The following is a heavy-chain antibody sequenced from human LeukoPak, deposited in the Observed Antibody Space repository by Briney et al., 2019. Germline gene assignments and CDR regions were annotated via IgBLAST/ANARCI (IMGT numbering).Heavy chain of an antibody. CDR2: IYHSGST. D-gene: IGHD3-9*01. CDR1: GGSISSYY. Sequence: SETLSLTCTVSGGSISSYYWGWIRQPPGKGLEWIGSIYHSGSTYYNPSLKSRVTISVDTSKNQFSLKLSSVTAADTAVYYCAGFEEGRGYYFDYWGQGTLVTVSS. J-gene: IGHJ4*02. V-gene: IGHV4-38-2*02. CDR3: AGFEEGRGYYFDY.